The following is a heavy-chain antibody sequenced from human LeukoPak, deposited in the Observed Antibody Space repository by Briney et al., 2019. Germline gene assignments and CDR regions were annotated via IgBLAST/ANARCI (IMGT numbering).Heavy chain of an antibody. D-gene: IGHD3-10*01. Sequence: ASVKVSCKVSGYTFTGYYLHWVRQAPGQGLEWMGRINPSSGGTNYAQKFQGRVTMTRDTSINTAYMDLSSLRSDDTAVYYCTREPSGSDYWGQGTLVTVSS. J-gene: IGHJ4*02. V-gene: IGHV1-2*06. CDR2: INPSSGGT. CDR3: TREPSGSDY. CDR1: GYTFTGYY.